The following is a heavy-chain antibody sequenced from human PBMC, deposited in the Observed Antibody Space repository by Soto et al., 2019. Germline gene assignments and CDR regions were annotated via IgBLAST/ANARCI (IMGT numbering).Heavy chain of an antibody. V-gene: IGHV4-59*12. D-gene: IGHD2-8*02. J-gene: IGHJ4*02. Sequence: ETLSLTCTVSGGSISSYYWSWIRQPPGKGLEWIGSIYYSGSTNYNPSLKSRVTISVDTSKNQFSLKLTSVTAADTAVYYCARDKITGLFDYWGQGTLVTVSS. CDR1: GGSISSYY. CDR3: ARDKITGLFDY. CDR2: IYYSGST.